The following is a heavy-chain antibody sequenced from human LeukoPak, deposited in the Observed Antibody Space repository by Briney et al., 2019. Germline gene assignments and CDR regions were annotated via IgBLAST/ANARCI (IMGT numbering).Heavy chain of an antibody. Sequence: SETLSLTCTVSGGSISSSSYYWGWIRQPPGKGLEWIVSIYYSGSTYYNPSHKSRVTISVDTSKNQFSLKLSSVTAADTAVYYCARHTYYDFWSGYYSTVYYGMDVWGQGTTVTVSS. V-gene: IGHV4-39*01. CDR1: GGSISSSSYY. D-gene: IGHD3-3*01. CDR3: ARHTYYDFWSGYYSTVYYGMDV. J-gene: IGHJ6*02. CDR2: IYYSGST.